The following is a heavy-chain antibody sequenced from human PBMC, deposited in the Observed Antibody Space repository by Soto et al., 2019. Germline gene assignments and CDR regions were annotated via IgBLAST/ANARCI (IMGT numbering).Heavy chain of an antibody. V-gene: IGHV3-48*02. CDR3: ARESRFLEWLSLNWFDP. Sequence: PGGSLRLSCAASGFTFSSYSMNWVRQAPGKGLEWVSYISSSSSTIYYADSVKGRFTISRDNAKDSLYLQMNSLRDEDTVVYFFARESRFLEWLSLNWFDPWGQGTLVTVSS. D-gene: IGHD3-3*01. CDR2: ISSSSSTI. J-gene: IGHJ5*02. CDR1: GFTFSSYS.